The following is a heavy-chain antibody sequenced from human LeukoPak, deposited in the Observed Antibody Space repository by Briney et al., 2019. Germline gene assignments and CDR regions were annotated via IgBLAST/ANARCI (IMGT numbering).Heavy chain of an antibody. CDR1: GGSISSSSYY. D-gene: IGHD3-9*01. V-gene: IGHV4-39*07. Sequence: PSETLSLTCTVSGGSISSSSYYWGWIRQPPGKGLEWIGSIYYSGSTYYNPSLKSRVTISVDTSKNQFSLKLSSVTAADTAVYYCARDRAPYFDWLLEIDYWGQGTLVTVSS. J-gene: IGHJ4*02. CDR2: IYYSGST. CDR3: ARDRAPYFDWLLEIDY.